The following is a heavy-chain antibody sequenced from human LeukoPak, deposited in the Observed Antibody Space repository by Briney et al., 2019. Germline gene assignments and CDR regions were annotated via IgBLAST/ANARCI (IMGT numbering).Heavy chain of an antibody. CDR2: FDPEDGET. V-gene: IGHV1-24*01. D-gene: IGHD4-17*01. J-gene: IGHJ5*02. Sequence: GASVKVSCKVSGYTLTELSMHWVRQAPGKGLEWMGGFDPEDGETIYAQKFQGRVTMTEDTSTDTAYMELSSLRSEDTAVYYCATEGLRPDNWFDPWAREPWSPSPQ. CDR3: ATEGLRPDNWFDP. CDR1: GYTLTELS.